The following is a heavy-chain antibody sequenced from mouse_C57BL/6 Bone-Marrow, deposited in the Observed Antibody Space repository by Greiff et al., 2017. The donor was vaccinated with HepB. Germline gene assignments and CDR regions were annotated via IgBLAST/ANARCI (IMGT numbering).Heavy chain of an antibody. CDR3: ARRGLITTVVPY. D-gene: IGHD1-1*01. CDR2: IHPNSGST. J-gene: IGHJ3*01. CDR1: GYTFTSYW. Sequence: QVQLKQPGAELVKPGASVKLSCKASGYTFTSYWMHWVKQRPGQGLEWIGMIHPNSGSTNYNEKFKSKATLTVDKSSSTAYMQLSSLTSEDSAVYYCARRGLITTVVPYGGKETLVTVSA. V-gene: IGHV1-64*01.